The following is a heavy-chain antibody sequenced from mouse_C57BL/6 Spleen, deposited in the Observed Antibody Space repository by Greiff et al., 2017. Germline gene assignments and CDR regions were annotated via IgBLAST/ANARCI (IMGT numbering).Heavy chain of an antibody. Sequence: QVQLQQSGAELVKPGASVKLSCKASGYTFTSYWMQWVKQRPGQGLEWIGEIDPSDSYTNYNQKFKGKATLTVDTSSSTSYMRLSSLTSEDSAVYYCARKGITTVGDYWGQGTTLTVSS. CDR3: ARKGITTVGDY. D-gene: IGHD1-1*01. CDR1: GYTFTSYW. CDR2: IDPSDSYT. V-gene: IGHV1-50*01. J-gene: IGHJ2*01.